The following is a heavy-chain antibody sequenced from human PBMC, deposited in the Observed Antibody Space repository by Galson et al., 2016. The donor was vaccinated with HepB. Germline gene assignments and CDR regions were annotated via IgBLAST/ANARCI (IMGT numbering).Heavy chain of an antibody. Sequence: TLSLTCAVSGGSFSGDYWSWIRQAPGEGLQWIGEISHSGTTNYNPSLRSRVILSVDTSKNQFSLRLSSVAAADTAVYYCARGTGRQRWWYNWFDPWGQGTLVTVSS. CDR1: GGSFSGDY. CDR3: ARGTGRQRWWYNWFDP. J-gene: IGHJ5*02. V-gene: IGHV4-34*01. D-gene: IGHD5-18*01. CDR2: ISHSGTT.